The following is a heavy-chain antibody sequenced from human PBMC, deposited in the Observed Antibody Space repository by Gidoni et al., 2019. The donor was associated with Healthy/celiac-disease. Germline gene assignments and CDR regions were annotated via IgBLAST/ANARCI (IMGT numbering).Heavy chain of an antibody. CDR2: ISSNGGST. Sequence: EVQLVESGGGLGQPGWSLRLSCAASGFTFSSYAMHWVRQAPGQGLEYVSAISSNGGSTYYANSVKGRFTISRDNSKNTLYLQMGSLRAEDMAVYYCARDNGAVAEEDYYYGMDVWGQGTTVTVSS. CDR3: ARDNGAVAEEDYYYGMDV. CDR1: GFTFSSYA. J-gene: IGHJ6*02. D-gene: IGHD6-19*01. V-gene: IGHV3-64*01.